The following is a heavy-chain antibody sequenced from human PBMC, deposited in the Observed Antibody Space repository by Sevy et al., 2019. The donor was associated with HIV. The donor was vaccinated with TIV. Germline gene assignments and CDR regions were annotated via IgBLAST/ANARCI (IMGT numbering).Heavy chain of an antibody. CDR3: ARDAGYYDSSGYYWFDP. D-gene: IGHD3-22*01. CDR1: GYTFSGNY. J-gene: IGHJ5*02. V-gene: IGHV1-2*02. CDR2: IDPNNGAT. Sequence: ASVKVSCKASGYTFSGNYMHWVRQAPGQGLEWMGWIDPNNGATTYAQKFQGRVTMTRDTSISTAYMELSRLRSDDTAVYYCARDAGYYDSSGYYWFDPWGQGTLVTVSS.